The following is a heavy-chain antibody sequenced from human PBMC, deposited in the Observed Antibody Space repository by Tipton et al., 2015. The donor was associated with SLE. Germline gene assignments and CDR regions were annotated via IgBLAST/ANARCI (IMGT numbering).Heavy chain of an antibody. Sequence: TLSLTCTVSGDSISSGYYWGWIRQPPGKGLEWIGNIYHSGSTYYGLSLKSRVSISVDTSKNQFSLKLSSVTAADTALYYCARLVAGFDYWGQGTLVTVSS. D-gene: IGHD2-15*01. J-gene: IGHJ4*02. V-gene: IGHV4-38-2*02. CDR1: GDSISSGYY. CDR2: IYHSGST. CDR3: ARLVAGFDY.